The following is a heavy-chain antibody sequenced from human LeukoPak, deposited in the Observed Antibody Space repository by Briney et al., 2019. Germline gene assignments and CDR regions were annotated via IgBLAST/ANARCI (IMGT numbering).Heavy chain of an antibody. J-gene: IGHJ3*02. CDR3: ARLANDAFDI. V-gene: IGHV5-51*01. CDR2: IYPGDSDT. CDR1: GYSFTSYW. Sequence: GESLKISGKGSGYSFTSYWIGGVRQMPGKGLEWMGIIYPGDSDTRYSPSFQGQVTISADKSINTAYLQWSGLKASDTAMYYCARLANDAFDIWGQGTMVTVSS.